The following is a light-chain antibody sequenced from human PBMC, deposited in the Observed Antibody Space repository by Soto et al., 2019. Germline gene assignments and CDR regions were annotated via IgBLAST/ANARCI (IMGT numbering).Light chain of an antibody. CDR1: SIGTKS. CDR2: YDS. CDR3: QVWDISSGHYV. J-gene: IGLJ1*01. V-gene: IGLV3-21*04. Sequence: SYELTQPPSVSVAPGQTARIACGGNSIGTKSVHWYQQRPCQAPVLVIYYDSDRPSGIPERFSGSNSGNTATLTISRVEAGDEADYFCQVWDISSGHYVFGTGTKLTVL.